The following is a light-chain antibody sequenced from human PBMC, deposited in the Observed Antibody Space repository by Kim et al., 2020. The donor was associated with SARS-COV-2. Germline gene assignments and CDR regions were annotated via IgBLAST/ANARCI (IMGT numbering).Light chain of an antibody. Sequence: QTVVTQEPSFSVSPGGTVTLTCGLSSGSVSTSYYPSWYQQTPGQAPRTLIHSTNTRSSGVPDRFSGSILGNKAALTITGAQADDESSYYCVLYMGSNWVFGGGTQLTVL. V-gene: IGLV8-61*01. CDR1: SGSVSTSYY. CDR2: STN. CDR3: VLYMGSNWV. J-gene: IGLJ3*02.